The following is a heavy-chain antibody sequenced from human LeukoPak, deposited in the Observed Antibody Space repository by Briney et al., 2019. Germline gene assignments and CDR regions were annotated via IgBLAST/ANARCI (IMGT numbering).Heavy chain of an antibody. CDR3: ARSGYSYGYVSHY. V-gene: IGHV3-30*01. D-gene: IGHD5-18*01. CDR1: GFTFSSYA. CDR2: ISYDGSNK. J-gene: IGHJ4*02. Sequence: PGRSLRLSCAASGFTFSSYAMHWVRQAPGKGLEWVVVISYDGSNKYYADSVKGRFTISRDNSKNTLYLQMNSLRAEDTAVYYCARSGYSYGYVSHYWGQGTLVTVSS.